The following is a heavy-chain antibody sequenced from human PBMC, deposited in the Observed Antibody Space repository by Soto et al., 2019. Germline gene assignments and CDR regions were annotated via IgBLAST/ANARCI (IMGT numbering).Heavy chain of an antibody. CDR3: XXDRNDRGVIKGDY. Sequence: EVQLVESGGGLVQPGGSLRLSCTASGFSLTNYDMNWLRQXPGRGPEWLSYISGSGSPIYYADSVMGRFTISRDTAKNSLYLHMNSLRVEDTAVYXCXXDRNDRGVIKGDYWGPGTLVTVSS. J-gene: IGHJ4*02. CDR1: GFSLTNYD. D-gene: IGHD3-10*01. CDR2: ISGSGSPI. V-gene: IGHV3-48*03.